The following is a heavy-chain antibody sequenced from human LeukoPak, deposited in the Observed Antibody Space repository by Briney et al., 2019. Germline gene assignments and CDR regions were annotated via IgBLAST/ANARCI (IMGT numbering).Heavy chain of an antibody. CDR2: ISYDGSNK. Sequence: GGSLRLSCAASGFTFSSYAMHWVRQAPGKGLEWVAVISYDGSNKYYADSVKGRFTISRDNSKNTLYLQMNSLRAEDTAVYYCARDQGDYSNSFDYWGQGTLVTVSS. CDR3: ARDQGDYSNSFDY. D-gene: IGHD4-11*01. J-gene: IGHJ4*02. CDR1: GFTFSSYA. V-gene: IGHV3-30-3*01.